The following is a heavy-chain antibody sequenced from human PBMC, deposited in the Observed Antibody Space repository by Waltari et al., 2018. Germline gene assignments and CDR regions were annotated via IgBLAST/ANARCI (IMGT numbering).Heavy chain of an antibody. V-gene: IGHV3-48*03. Sequence: EVRLVESGGGLLHPGGTLRLSCEASGVTFTSHHLNCIGQAPGKGLEWLSYISSTFEIHYADSVKGRLTVSRDNARNSVFLEMSSLRADDTAVYYCVRDLNWGFDSWGQGTLVTVSS. CDR3: VRDLNWGFDS. CDR1: GVTFTSHH. J-gene: IGHJ4*02. CDR2: ISSTFEI. D-gene: IGHD7-27*01.